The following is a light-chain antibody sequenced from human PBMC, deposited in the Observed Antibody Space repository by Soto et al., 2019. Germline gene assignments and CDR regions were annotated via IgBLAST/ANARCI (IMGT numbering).Light chain of an antibody. V-gene: IGKV1-17*01. J-gene: IGKJ2*01. Sequence: DIQMTQSPSSLAASVGDRVTITCRASQGIRDAVGWYQQKPGKVPKRLIYSASSLQNGVPSRFSGSGSETVFTLTISSLQPEDFATYVCLQHSDYPFTFGQGTRLEI. CDR1: QGIRDA. CDR3: LQHSDYPFT. CDR2: SAS.